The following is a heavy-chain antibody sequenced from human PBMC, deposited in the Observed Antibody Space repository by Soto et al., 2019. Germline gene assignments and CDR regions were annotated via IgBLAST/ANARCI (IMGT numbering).Heavy chain of an antibody. CDR1: GGSISSGGYS. D-gene: IGHD3-22*01. CDR3: ARVGRDSSGYDWFDP. J-gene: IGHJ5*02. V-gene: IGHV4-30-2*01. CDR2: IYHSGST. Sequence: PSETLSLTCAVSGGSISSGGYSWSWIRQPPGKGLEWIGYIYHSGSTYYNPSLKSRVTISVDRSKNQFSLKLSSVTAADTAVYYCARVGRDSSGYDWFDPWGQGTLVTVSS.